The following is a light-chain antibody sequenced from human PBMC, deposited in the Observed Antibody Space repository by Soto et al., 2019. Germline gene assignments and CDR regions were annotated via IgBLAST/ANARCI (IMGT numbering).Light chain of an antibody. CDR2: DAS. J-gene: IGKJ3*01. CDR3: QQFNSYLLFT. V-gene: IGKV1-13*02. CDR1: QGISSA. Sequence: AIQLTQSPSSLSASVGDRVTITCQASQGISSALAWYQQKPGKAPKLLIYDASSLESGVPSRFSGSGSGTDFTLTISSLQPEDFATYYCQQFNSYLLFTFGPGTKVDIK.